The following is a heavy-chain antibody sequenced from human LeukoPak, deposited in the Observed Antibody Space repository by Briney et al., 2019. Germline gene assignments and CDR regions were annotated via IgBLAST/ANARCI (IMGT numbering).Heavy chain of an antibody. J-gene: IGHJ5*02. CDR1: GGSISSSSYY. D-gene: IGHD3-10*01. CDR2: IYYSGST. V-gene: IGHV4-39*01. Sequence: SETLSLTCTVSGGSISSSSYYWGWIRQPPGKGLEWIGSIYYSGSTYYNPSLKSRVTISVDTSKNQFSLKLSSVTAADTAVYYCARHVRFITMVRGVINNNWFDPWGQGTLVTVSS. CDR3: ARHVRFITMVRGVINNNWFDP.